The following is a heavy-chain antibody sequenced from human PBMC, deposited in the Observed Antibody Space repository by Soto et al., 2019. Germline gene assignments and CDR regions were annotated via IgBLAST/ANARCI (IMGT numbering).Heavy chain of an antibody. CDR2: FYYSGST. D-gene: IGHD6-19*01. J-gene: IGHJ4*02. CDR1: GGSIRSYY. Sequence: SETLSLTCPVSGGSIRSYYWSWIRQPPGKGLEWIGCFYYSGSTNYNPSLKSRVTISVDTSKSQFSLKLSSVTAADTAVYYCARGIAVTSTLYYFDSWGQGTLVT. CDR3: ARGIAVTSTLYYFDS. V-gene: IGHV4-59*01.